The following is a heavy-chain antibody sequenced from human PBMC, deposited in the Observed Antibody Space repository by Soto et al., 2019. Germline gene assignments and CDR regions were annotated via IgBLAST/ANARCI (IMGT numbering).Heavy chain of an antibody. V-gene: IGHV4-39*01. CDR1: GGSISSSSYY. J-gene: IGHJ5*02. D-gene: IGHD1-7*01. Sequence: SETLSLTCTVSGGSISSSSYYWGWIRQPPGKGLEWIGSIYYSGSTYYNPSLKSRVTISVDTSKNQFSLKLSSVTAADTAAYYCVAALTGTTSRNWFDPWGQGTLVTVSS. CDR2: IYYSGST. CDR3: VAALTGTTSRNWFDP.